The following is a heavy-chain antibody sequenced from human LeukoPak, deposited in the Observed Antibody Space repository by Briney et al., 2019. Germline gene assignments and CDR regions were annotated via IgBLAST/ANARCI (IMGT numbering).Heavy chain of an antibody. Sequence: GGSLRLSCAASGFTFSSYAMSWVRQAPGKGLEWVSAISGSGGSTYYADSVKGRITISRDNAKNSLYLQMNSLRAEDTAVYYCARDQWYSSSDFWGQGTLVTVSS. D-gene: IGHD6-6*01. CDR2: ISGSGGST. CDR3: ARDQWYSSSDF. V-gene: IGHV3-23*01. CDR1: GFTFSSYA. J-gene: IGHJ4*02.